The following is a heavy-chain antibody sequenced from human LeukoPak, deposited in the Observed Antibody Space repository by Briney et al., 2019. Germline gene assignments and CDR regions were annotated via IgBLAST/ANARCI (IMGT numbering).Heavy chain of an antibody. CDR2: IYTSGST. CDR3: ARESGPYYYYYYYMDV. CDR1: GGSISSGSYY. Sequence: SETLSLTCTVSGGSISSGSYYWSWIRQPAGKGLEWIGCIYTSGSTNYNPSPKSRVTISVDTSKNQFSLKLSSVTAADTAVYYCARESGPYYYYYYYMDVWGKGTTVTISS. J-gene: IGHJ6*03. V-gene: IGHV4-61*02.